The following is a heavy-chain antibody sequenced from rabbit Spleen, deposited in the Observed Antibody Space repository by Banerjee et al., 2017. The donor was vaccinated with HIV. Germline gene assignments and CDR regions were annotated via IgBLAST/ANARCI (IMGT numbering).Heavy chain of an antibody. J-gene: IGHJ6*01. CDR1: GFSFINKHV. CDR3: ARDTGSSFSSYGMDL. V-gene: IGHV1S45*01. Sequence: QEQLVESGGGLVQPEGSLTLTCKASGFSFINKHVMCWVRQAPGKGLEWISCIAGSSSGFTYSVTWAKGRFTISKTSSTTVTLQMTSLTVADTATYFCARDTGSSFSSYGMDLWGPGTLVTVS. CDR2: IAGSSSGFT. D-gene: IGHD8-1*01.